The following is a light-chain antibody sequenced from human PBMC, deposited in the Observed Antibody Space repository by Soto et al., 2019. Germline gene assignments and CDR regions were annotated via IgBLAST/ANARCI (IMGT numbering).Light chain of an antibody. CDR3: GTWDTSLSGYV. Sequence: QPVLTQPPSVSGAPGQRVTISCTGSSSNIGAGYDVHWYQHRPGTAPKLLIYDNNKRPSGIHDRFSGSKSGTSATLGITGLQTGDEADYYCGTWDTSLSGYVFGTGTKLTVL. V-gene: IGLV1-51*01. J-gene: IGLJ1*01. CDR1: SSNIGAGYD. CDR2: DNN.